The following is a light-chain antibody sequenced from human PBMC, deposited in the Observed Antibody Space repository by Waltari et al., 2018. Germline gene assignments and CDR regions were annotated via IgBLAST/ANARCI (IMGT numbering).Light chain of an antibody. CDR1: SSDVGCYPY. CDR2: DVN. V-gene: IGLV2-11*01. Sequence: QSALTQPHSASESPGTPVTISCTGASSDVGCYPYVSWYQPPPGKAPKLMIYDVNKRPSGVPDRFSGSKSGNTASLTISGLQGEDEADYYCCSFADSSTYVFGIGTKVTVL. CDR3: CSFADSSTYV. J-gene: IGLJ1*01.